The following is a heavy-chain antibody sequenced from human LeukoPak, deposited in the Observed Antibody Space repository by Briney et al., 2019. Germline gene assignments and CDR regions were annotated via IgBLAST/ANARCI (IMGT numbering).Heavy chain of an antibody. CDR1: GFTFSSNA. D-gene: IGHD1-26*01. J-gene: IGHJ4*02. Sequence: GGSLRLSCAASGFTFSSNAMSWVRQAPGKGLEWVSDISGNGGSTYYADSVKGRFTISRDNSNNTLYLRMNSLRAEDTAVYYWARAGWSWYFDYWGQGTLVTVSS. V-gene: IGHV3-23*01. CDR3: ARAGWSWYFDY. CDR2: ISGNGGST.